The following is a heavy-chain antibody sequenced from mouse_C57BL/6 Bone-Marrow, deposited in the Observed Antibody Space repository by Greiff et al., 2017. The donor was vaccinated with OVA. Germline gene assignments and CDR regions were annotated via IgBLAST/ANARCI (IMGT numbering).Heavy chain of an antibody. D-gene: IGHD1-1*01. Sequence: EVQLQQSGPGLAKPSQTLSLTCSVTGYSITSAYWNWIRKFPGNKLEYMGYISYSGSTYYNPSLKSRISRTRDTSKNQYYLQLNSVTTEDTATYYCARGITTGYAMDYWGQGTSVTVSS. CDR1: GYSITSAY. V-gene: IGHV3-8*01. J-gene: IGHJ4*01. CDR3: ARGITTGYAMDY. CDR2: ISYSGST.